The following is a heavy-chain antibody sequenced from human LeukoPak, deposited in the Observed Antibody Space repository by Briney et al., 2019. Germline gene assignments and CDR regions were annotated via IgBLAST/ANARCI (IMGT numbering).Heavy chain of an antibody. CDR1: GSIFSNYW. J-gene: IGHJ4*02. Sequence: GESLKISCEASGSIFSNYWIGWVRQTPGKGLEWMGIIYPGDSDTKYNPSFQGQVTISADKSLNTAYLNCNSLQASDSGLYFCARGTGAAWYGGFDHWGQGTLVTVSS. D-gene: IGHD3/OR15-3a*01. CDR2: IYPGDSDT. CDR3: ARGTGAAWYGGFDH. V-gene: IGHV5-51*01.